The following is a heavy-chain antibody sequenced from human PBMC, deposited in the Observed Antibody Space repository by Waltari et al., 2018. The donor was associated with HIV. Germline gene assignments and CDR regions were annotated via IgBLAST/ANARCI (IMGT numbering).Heavy chain of an antibody. CDR1: GGSISGSH. J-gene: IGHJ5*02. D-gene: IGHD4-17*01. CDR2: FTNRGIH. V-gene: IGHV4-59*01. Sequence: QVQLQESGPGQVKPSETLSLTCSVSGGSISGSHWTWIRQPPRKGLEWIGYFTNRGIHKYNPPLNRRVIISLDTSKNQFALILTSMTAADTAIYYCARLVATTGLCDWFDPWGQGILVIVSS. CDR3: ARLVATTGLCDWFDP.